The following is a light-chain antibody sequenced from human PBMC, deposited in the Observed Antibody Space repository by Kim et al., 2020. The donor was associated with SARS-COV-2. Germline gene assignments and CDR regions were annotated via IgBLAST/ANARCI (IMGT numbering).Light chain of an antibody. CDR3: SSYAAISNFV. CDR2: DVS. Sequence: QSALTQPPSASGSPGQSVTISCTGTTSDVGGYNFVSWYQQHPGKAPKLMIYDVSNRPSGVPDLFSGSKSGNTASLTVSGLQAEDEADYYCSSYAAISNFVFGTGTKVTVL. V-gene: IGLV2-8*01. CDR1: TSDVGGYNF. J-gene: IGLJ1*01.